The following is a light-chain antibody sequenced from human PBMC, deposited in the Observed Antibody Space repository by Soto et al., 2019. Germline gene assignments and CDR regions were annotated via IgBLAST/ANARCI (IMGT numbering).Light chain of an antibody. CDR1: QSISSY. Sequence: DIQMTQSPSSLSASVGDRVTITCRASQSISSYLNWYQQKPGKAPKLLIYAASSLQSGVPSRFSGSGSGKDFTLTSSSLQPEDFATYYYKQSYSTPRTFGQGTKVEIK. J-gene: IGKJ1*01. CDR3: KQSYSTPRT. V-gene: IGKV1-39*01. CDR2: AAS.